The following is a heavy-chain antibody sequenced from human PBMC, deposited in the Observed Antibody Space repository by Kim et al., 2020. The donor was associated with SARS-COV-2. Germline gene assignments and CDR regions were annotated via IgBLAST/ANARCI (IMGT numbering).Heavy chain of an antibody. CDR1: GYTFTSYG. CDR2: ISAYNGNT. J-gene: IGHJ4*02. D-gene: IGHD3-9*01. V-gene: IGHV1-18*04. Sequence: ASVKVSCKASGYTFTSYGISWVRQAPGQGLEWMGWISAYNGNTNYAQKLQGRVTMTTDTSTSTAYMELRSLRSDDTAVYYCARAYSGLRYFDWLLPTFDYWGQGTLVTVSS. CDR3: ARAYSGLRYFDWLLPTFDY.